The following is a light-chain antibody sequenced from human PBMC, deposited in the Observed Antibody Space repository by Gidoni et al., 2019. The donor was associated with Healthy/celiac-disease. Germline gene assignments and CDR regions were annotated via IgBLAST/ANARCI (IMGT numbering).Light chain of an antibody. CDR2: GAS. CDR3: QQYNNWPYT. CDR1: QSVSSS. J-gene: IGKJ2*01. V-gene: IGKV3-15*01. Sequence: EIVMTQSPATLSVSPGERATLSCRASQSVSSSLAWYQQKPGQAPRLLIYGASTRATGTPARFSGSGSGTEFTLTISSLQSEDFAVYYCQQYNNWPYTFGQXTKLELK.